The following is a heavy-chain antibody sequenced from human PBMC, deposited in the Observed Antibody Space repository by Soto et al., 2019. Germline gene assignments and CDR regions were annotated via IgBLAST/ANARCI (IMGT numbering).Heavy chain of an antibody. CDR1: GDSVSSNSAA. CDR2: TYYRSKWYN. CDR3: ARDPIAVAGTRYGMDV. J-gene: IGHJ6*02. V-gene: IGHV6-1*01. Sequence: PSQTLSLTCAISGDSVSSNSAAWNWIGQSPSRGLEWLGRTYYRSKWYNDYAVSVKSRITINPDTSKNQFSLQLNSVTPEDTAVYYCARDPIAVAGTRYGMDVWGQVTTVTVSS. D-gene: IGHD6-19*01.